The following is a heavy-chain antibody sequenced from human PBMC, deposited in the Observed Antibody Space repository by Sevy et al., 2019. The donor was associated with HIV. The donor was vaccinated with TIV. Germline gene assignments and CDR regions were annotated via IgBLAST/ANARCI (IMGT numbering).Heavy chain of an antibody. D-gene: IGHD2-2*01. CDR1: GFTFKTYA. CDR3: AKDQPYCSSTTCFGDAFDV. V-gene: IGHV3-23*01. J-gene: IGHJ3*01. Sequence: GGSLRLSCAASGFTFKTYAMSWVRQAPGKGLEWVSAISGMVGSTYYADSVKGRFTISRDNSENTLFLQLNSLRAEDTALYYCAKDQPYCSSTTCFGDAFDVWGQGTMVTVSS. CDR2: ISGMVGST.